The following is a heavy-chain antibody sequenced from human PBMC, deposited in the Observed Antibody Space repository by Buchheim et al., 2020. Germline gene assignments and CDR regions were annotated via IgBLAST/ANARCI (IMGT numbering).Heavy chain of an antibody. CDR1: GFTFSGYG. V-gene: IGHV3-33*01. CDR3: SRGHTVTKDFDY. D-gene: IGHD4-17*01. CDR2: IWYGGSNI. Sequence: VQLVESGGGVVQPGRSLRLSCAASGFTFSGYGMHWVRQAPGKGLEWVSGIWYGGSNIYYADSVKGRFTISRDNSKNTLYLEMNSLRPEDTAVYYCSRGHTVTKDFDYWGQGTL. J-gene: IGHJ4*02.